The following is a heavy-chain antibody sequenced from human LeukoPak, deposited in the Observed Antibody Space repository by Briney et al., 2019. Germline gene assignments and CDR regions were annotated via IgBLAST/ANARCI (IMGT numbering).Heavy chain of an antibody. J-gene: IGHJ5*01. CDR1: GFTFTNFA. Sequence: AGSLRLSCAASGFTFTNFAVGWVRQAPGSALEWVSRIGGSGDTYYADSVKGLFTISRDITKNTLYLELSSLRADDTAVYYCAKDGSGWSYDSWGEGTLVTVSS. CDR3: AKDGSGWSYDS. CDR2: IGGSGDT. D-gene: IGHD3-10*01. V-gene: IGHV3-23*01.